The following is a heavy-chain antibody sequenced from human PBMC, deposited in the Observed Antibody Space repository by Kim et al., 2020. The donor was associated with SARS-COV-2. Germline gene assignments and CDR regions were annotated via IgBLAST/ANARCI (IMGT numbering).Heavy chain of an antibody. CDR3: ARGPLDYGSGSYYVDY. J-gene: IGHJ4*02. CDR2: MNPNSGNT. CDR1: GYTFTSYD. Sequence: ASVKVSCKASGYTFTSYDINWVRQATGQGLEWMGLMNPNSGNTGYAQKFQGRVTMTRNTSISTAYMELSSLRSEDTAVYYCARGPLDYGSGSYYVDYWGQGTLVTVS. D-gene: IGHD3-10*01. V-gene: IGHV1-8*01.